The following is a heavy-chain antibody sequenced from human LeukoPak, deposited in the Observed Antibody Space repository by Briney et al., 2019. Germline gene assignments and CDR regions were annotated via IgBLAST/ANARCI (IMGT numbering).Heavy chain of an antibody. Sequence: GGSLRLSCAASGFTFSSYAMSWVRQAPGKGLEWVSGISGSGGSTYYADSVKGRFTISRDNSKNTLYLQMNSLRAEDTAVYYCAKDHQDIVVVPVAYRDYWGQGTLVTVSS. CDR2: ISGSGGST. D-gene: IGHD2-2*01. V-gene: IGHV3-23*01. CDR1: GFTFSSYA. J-gene: IGHJ4*02. CDR3: AKDHQDIVVVPVAYRDY.